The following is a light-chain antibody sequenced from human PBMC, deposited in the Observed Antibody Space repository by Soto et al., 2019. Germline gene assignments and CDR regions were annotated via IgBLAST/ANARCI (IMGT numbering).Light chain of an antibody. CDR3: SSYTSSSTQV. Sequence: QSALTQPASVSGSPGKSITISCTGTSSDVGGYNNVSWYQQHPGKAPKLMIYDVSNRPSGVSNRFSGSKSGNTASLTISGLQAEDEADYYCSSYTSSSTQVFGTGTKLTVL. CDR2: DVS. J-gene: IGLJ1*01. V-gene: IGLV2-14*01. CDR1: SSDVGGYNN.